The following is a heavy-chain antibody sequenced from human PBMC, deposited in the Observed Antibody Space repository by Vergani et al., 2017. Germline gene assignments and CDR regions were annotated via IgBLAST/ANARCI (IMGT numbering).Heavy chain of an antibody. D-gene: IGHD6-6*01. CDR1: GGSISSYY. V-gene: IGHV4-59*01. J-gene: IGHJ4*02. CDR2: NYYSGST. Sequence: QVQLQESGPGLVKPSETLSLTCTVSGGSISSYYWSWIRQPPGKGLEWIGDNYYSGSTNYNPSLKSQVTISVDTSKNQFSLKLSSVTAADTAVYYCARGAYSSSPFDYWGQGTLVTVSS. CDR3: ARGAYSSSPFDY.